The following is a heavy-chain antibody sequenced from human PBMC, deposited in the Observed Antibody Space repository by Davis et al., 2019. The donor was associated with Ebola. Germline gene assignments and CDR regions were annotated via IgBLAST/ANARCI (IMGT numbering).Heavy chain of an antibody. CDR1: GYTFTSYD. J-gene: IGHJ6*02. V-gene: IGHV1-8*01. Sequence: ASVNVSCKASGYTFTSYDINWVRQATGQGLEWMGWMNPNSGNTGYAQKFQGRVTMTRNTSISTAYMELTSLRSEDTAVYYCATAGYSSSWYNYYYYYGMDVWGQGTTVTVSS. D-gene: IGHD6-13*01. CDR3: ATAGYSSSWYNYYYYYGMDV. CDR2: MNPNSGNT.